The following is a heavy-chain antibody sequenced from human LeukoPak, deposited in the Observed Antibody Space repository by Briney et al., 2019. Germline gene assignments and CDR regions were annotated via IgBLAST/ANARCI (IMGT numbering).Heavy chain of an antibody. CDR1: GFTFSSYA. Sequence: GGSLRLSCAASGFTFSSYAMSWVRQAPGKGLEWVSAISGSGGSTYYADSVKGRFTISRDNSKNTLHLQMNSLRAEDTAVYYCAKGVRHYGGNSPYFDYWGQGTLVTASS. CDR2: ISGSGGST. V-gene: IGHV3-23*01. D-gene: IGHD4-23*01. J-gene: IGHJ4*02. CDR3: AKGVRHYGGNSPYFDY.